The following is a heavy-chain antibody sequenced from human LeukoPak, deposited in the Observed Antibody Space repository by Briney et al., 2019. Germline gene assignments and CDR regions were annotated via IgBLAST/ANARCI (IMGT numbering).Heavy chain of an antibody. CDR1: GFTFSSYS. CDR2: ISSSSSTI. J-gene: IGHJ6*03. D-gene: IGHD3-16*01. CDR3: ARSKGGSYYYYYMDV. V-gene: IGHV3-48*01. Sequence: GGSLRLSCAASGFTFSSYSMNWVRQAPGKGLEWVSYISSSSSTIYYADSVKGRFTISRDNAKNSLYLQMNSLRAEDTAVYYCARSKGGSYYYYYMDVRGKGTTVTVSS.